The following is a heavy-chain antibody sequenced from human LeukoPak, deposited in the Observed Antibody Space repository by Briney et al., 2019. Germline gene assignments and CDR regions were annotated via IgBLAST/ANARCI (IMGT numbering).Heavy chain of an antibody. V-gene: IGHV3-30*18. Sequence: GKSLRLSCAASGFTFSSYGMHWVRQAPGKGLEWVAVISYDGSNKYYADSVKGRFTISRDNSKNTLYLQMNSLRAEDTAVYYCAKDLERHIVVVTASAVDYWGQGTLVTVSS. CDR2: ISYDGSNK. CDR1: GFTFSSYG. D-gene: IGHD2-21*02. J-gene: IGHJ4*02. CDR3: AKDLERHIVVVTASAVDY.